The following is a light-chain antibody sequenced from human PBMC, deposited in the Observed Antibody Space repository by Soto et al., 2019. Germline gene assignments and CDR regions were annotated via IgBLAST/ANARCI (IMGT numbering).Light chain of an antibody. J-gene: IGLJ1*01. V-gene: IGLV1-40*01. Sequence: QSVLTQPPSVSGAPGQRVTISCTGSSSNIGAGYDVRWYQQLPGTAPKLLIYGNSNRPSGVPDRFSGSKSGTSASLAITGLQVEDEADYYCQSYDSSLSGFYVFGTGTKV. CDR3: QSYDSSLSGFYV. CDR1: SSNIGAGYD. CDR2: GNS.